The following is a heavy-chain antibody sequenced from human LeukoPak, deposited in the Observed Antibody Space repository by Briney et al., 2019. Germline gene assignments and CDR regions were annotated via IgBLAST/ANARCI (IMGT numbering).Heavy chain of an antibody. CDR3: AKVWGYCSGGSCDY. CDR2: ISGSGGST. D-gene: IGHD2-15*01. CDR1: GFTFSSYA. Sequence: GGSLRLSCAASGFTFSSYAMSWVRQAPGKGLEWVSAISGSGGSTYYADSVKGRFTISRDNSKNTLYPQMNSLRAEDTAVYYCAKVWGYCSGGSCDYWGQGTLVTVSS. J-gene: IGHJ4*02. V-gene: IGHV3-23*01.